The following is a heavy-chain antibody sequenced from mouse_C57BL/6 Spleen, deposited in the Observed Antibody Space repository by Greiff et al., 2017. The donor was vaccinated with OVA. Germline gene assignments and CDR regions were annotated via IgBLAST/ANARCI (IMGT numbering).Heavy chain of an antibody. D-gene: IGHD2-3*01. J-gene: IGHJ2*01. V-gene: IGHV3-6*01. CDR1: GYSITSCYY. CDR3: ARALDGYGNYYFDY. Sequence: EVKLQESGPGLVKPSQSLSLTCSVTGYSITSCYYWNWIRQFPGNKLEWMGYISYDGSNNYNPSLKNRISITRDTSKNQFFLKLNSVTTEDTATYYCARALDGYGNYYFDYWGQGTTLTVSS. CDR2: ISYDGSN.